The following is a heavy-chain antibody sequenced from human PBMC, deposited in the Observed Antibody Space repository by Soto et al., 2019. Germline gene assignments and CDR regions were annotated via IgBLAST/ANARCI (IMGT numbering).Heavy chain of an antibody. Sequence: SEPLSLTCTVSGGSISSYYWSWIRQPPGKGLEWIGYIYYSGSTNYNPSLKSRVTISVDTSKNQFSLKLSSVTAADTAVYYCAGSSTYYDYIWGSYRTDYFDYWGQGTLVTVSS. J-gene: IGHJ4*02. CDR3: AGSSTYYDYIWGSYRTDYFDY. V-gene: IGHV4-59*08. D-gene: IGHD3-16*02. CDR1: GGSISSYY. CDR2: IYYSGST.